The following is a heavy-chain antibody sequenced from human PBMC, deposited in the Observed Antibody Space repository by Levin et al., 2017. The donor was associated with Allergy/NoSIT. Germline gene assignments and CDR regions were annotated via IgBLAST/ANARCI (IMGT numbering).Heavy chain of an antibody. D-gene: IGHD3-22*01. Sequence: ASVKVSCKVSGYTLTELSMHWVRQAPGKGLEWMGGFDPEDGETIYAQKFQGRVTMTEDTSTDTAYMELSSLRSEDTAVYYCATDYGSYYDSSGYYGCFQHWGQGTLVTVSS. CDR1: GYTLTELS. J-gene: IGHJ1*01. V-gene: IGHV1-24*01. CDR2: FDPEDGET. CDR3: ATDYGSYYDSSGYYGCFQH.